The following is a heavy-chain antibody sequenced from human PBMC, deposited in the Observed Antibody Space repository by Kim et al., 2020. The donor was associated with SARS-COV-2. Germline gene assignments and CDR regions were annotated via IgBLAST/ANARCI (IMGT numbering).Heavy chain of an antibody. CDR3: ARATVDSVRSGNWFDP. J-gene: IGHJ5*02. V-gene: IGHV1-2*02. Sequence: ASVKVSCKASGYTFTGYYMHWVRQAPGQGLEWMGWINPNSGGTNYAQKFQGRVTMTRDTSISTAYMELSRLRSDDTAVYYCARATVDSVRSGNWFDPWGQGTLVTVSS. D-gene: IGHD2-15*01. CDR2: INPNSGGT. CDR1: GYTFTGYY.